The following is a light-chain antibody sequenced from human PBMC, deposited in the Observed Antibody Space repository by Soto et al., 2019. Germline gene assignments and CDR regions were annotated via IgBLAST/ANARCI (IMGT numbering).Light chain of an antibody. V-gene: IGKV3D-7*01. J-gene: IGKJ5*01. Sequence: PGARVTLSCRASQRVSSSYLTWYQQKPGQAPRLLIYGASTRATSIPARFSGSGSGTDFTLTISSLQPEDFAVYYCQQDYNLPPITFGQGTRLEIK. CDR3: QQDYNLPPIT. CDR1: QRVSSSY. CDR2: GAS.